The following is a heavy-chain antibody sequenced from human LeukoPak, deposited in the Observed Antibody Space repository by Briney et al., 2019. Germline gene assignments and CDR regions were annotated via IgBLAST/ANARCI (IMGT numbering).Heavy chain of an antibody. CDR3: AREKGDCDAFDI. Sequence: GGSLRLSCAASGFTFDDYGMSWVRQAPGKGLEGVSGINWNDGSTGYADSVKGRFTISRDNAKNSLYLQMNSLRDEDTALYYCAREKGDCDAFDIWGQGTMVTVSS. CDR2: INWNDGST. D-gene: IGHD2-21*02. V-gene: IGHV3-20*04. J-gene: IGHJ3*02. CDR1: GFTFDDYG.